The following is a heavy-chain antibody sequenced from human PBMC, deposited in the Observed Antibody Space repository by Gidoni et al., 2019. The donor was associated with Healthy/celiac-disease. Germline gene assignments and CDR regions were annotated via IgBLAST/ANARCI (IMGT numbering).Heavy chain of an antibody. CDR2: ISYDGSNK. CDR1: GFTFSSYG. CDR3: AKARTYYYDSSGYYRASYYYYGMDV. V-gene: IGHV3-30*18. J-gene: IGHJ6*02. D-gene: IGHD3-22*01. Sequence: QVQLVESGGGVVQPGRSLRLSCAASGFTFSSYGMPWVRQPPGKGLEWVAVISYDGSNKYYADSVKGRFTISRDNSKNTLYLQMNSLRAEDTAVYYCAKARTYYYDSSGYYRASYYYYGMDVWGQGTTVTVSS.